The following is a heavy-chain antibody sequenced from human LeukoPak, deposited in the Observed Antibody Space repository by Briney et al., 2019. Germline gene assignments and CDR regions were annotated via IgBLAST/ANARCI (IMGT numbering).Heavy chain of an antibody. D-gene: IGHD2-8*01. CDR2: ISTSSSYI. CDR1: GFTFSSYS. J-gene: IGHJ6*03. V-gene: IGHV3-21*01. Sequence: GGSLRLSCAASGFTFSSYSINWVRQAPGKGLEWVSSISTSSSYIYYADSVKGRFTISRDNARNSLYLQMNSLRAEDTAVYYCAKDRCSNGIGCLYYYMDVWGKGTMVTISS. CDR3: AKDRCSNGIGCLYYYMDV.